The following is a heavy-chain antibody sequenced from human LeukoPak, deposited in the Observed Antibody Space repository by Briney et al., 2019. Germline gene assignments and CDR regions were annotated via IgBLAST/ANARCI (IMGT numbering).Heavy chain of an antibody. V-gene: IGHV4-34*01. CDR3: ARVLWYGSGSYYLY. CDR2: INQSGST. CDR1: GGSFSGYY. J-gene: IGHJ4*02. D-gene: IGHD3-10*01. Sequence: SETLSLTCAVYGGSFSGYYWSWIRQPPGKGLEWIGEINQSGSTNYNPSLKGRVNISVDTSKNQFSLKLSSVTGADRAVYYWARVLWYGSGSYYLYWGQGTLVTVSS.